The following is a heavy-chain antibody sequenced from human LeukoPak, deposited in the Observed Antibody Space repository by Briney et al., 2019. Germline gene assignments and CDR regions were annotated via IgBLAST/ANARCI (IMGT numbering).Heavy chain of an antibody. CDR1: GGTFSSYA. CDR3: ARDPKMATGGYFDY. CDR2: IIPILGIA. D-gene: IGHD5-24*01. J-gene: IGHJ4*02. V-gene: IGHV1-69*04. Sequence: SVKVSCKASGGTFSSYAISWVRQAPGQGLEWMGRIIPILGIANYAQKFQGRITITADKSTSTAYMELSSLRSEDTAVYYCARDPKMATGGYFDYWGQGTLVTVSS.